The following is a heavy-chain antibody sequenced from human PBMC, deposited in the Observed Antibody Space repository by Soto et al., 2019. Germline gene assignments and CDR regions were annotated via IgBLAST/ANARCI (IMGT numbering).Heavy chain of an antibody. J-gene: IGHJ4*02. D-gene: IGHD4-4*01. CDR2: INPNSGDT. CDR3: AKDSNKYSSSLRGRYFDY. V-gene: IGHV1-2*02. CDR1: GYIFTGYY. Sequence: GASVKVSCKASGYIFTGYYMHWVRQAPGQGLEWMGWINPNSGDTNYSQKFQGRVTITRDTSASTAYMELSSLRSEDTAVYYCAKDSNKYSSSLRGRYFDYWGQGIGVTVSS.